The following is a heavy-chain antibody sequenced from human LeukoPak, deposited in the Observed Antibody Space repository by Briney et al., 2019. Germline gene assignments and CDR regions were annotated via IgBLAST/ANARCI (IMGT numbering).Heavy chain of an antibody. CDR1: GFVFNNYD. D-gene: IGHD1-26*01. CDR2: IYYSGST. CDR3: ARSFLGDWYFDL. Sequence: GSLRLSCAPSGFVFNNYDMNWVRQGPGEGLEWIGCIYYSGSTNYNPSLKSRVTVSVDKSKDQFSLKLSSLTAADTAVYYCARSFLGDWYFDLWGRGTLVTVSS. J-gene: IGHJ2*01. V-gene: IGHV4-59*01.